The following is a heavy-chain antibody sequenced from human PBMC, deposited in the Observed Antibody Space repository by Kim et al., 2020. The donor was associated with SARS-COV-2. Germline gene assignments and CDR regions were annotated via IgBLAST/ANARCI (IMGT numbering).Heavy chain of an antibody. D-gene: IGHD5-18*01. CDR3: ARSFFDTAMVTPFDY. J-gene: IGHJ4*02. CDR1: GGTFSSYA. V-gene: IGHV1-69*13. CDR2: NIPIFGTA. Sequence: SVKVSCKASGGTFSSYAISWVRQAPGQGLEWMGGNIPIFGTANYAQKFQGRVTITADESTSTASMELSSLRSEDTAVYYCARSFFDTAMVTPFDYWGQGTRVPVPS.